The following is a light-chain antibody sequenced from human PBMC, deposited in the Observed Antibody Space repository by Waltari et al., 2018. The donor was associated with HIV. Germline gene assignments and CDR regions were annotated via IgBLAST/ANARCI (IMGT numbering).Light chain of an antibody. V-gene: IGLV1-36*01. CDR2: YDD. J-gene: IGLJ3*02. Sequence: QYVLTQQPSVSAAPRQRVSISCSGSSYNLGKNAVNWYQQIPGTAPRLLIYYDDRVPSGVSDRFSGSKSGTSASLAISGLQSEDEADYYCAAWDDTLNGWVFGGGTKLTVL. CDR1: SYNLGKNA. CDR3: AAWDDTLNGWV.